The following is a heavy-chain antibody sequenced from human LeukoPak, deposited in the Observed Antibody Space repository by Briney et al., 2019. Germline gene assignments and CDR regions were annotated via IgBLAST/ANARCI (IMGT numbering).Heavy chain of an antibody. J-gene: IGHJ6*03. Sequence: PSETLSLTCTVSGGSISSGSYYWSWIWQPPGKGLEWIGGIYTSGSTNHNPSLKSRVTISVDMSKNQFSLKLSSVTAADTALYYCARDSLLPSAMGYYYMDVWGKGTTVTVSS. D-gene: IGHD2-2*01. CDR2: IYTSGST. V-gene: IGHV4-61*02. CDR3: ARDSLLPSAMGYYYMDV. CDR1: GGSISSGSYY.